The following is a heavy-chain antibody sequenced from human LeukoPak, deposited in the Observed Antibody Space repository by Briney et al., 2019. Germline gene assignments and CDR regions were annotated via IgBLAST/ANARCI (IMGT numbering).Heavy chain of an antibody. CDR3: ARDWERGH. J-gene: IGHJ4*02. Sequence: SETLSLTCTVSGGSIGNFFWSWIRQSPGEGLEWIGFIYENGRTSYNPSLKSRVTISVDMSKNQFSLRLTSMTAADTAVYYCARDWERGHWGRGILVTVTS. D-gene: IGHD1-26*01. CDR2: IYENGRT. CDR1: GGSIGNFF. V-gene: IGHV4-59*01.